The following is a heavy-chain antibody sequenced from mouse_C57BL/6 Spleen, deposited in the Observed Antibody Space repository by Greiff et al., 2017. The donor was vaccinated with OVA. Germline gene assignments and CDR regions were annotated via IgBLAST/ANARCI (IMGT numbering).Heavy chain of an antibody. J-gene: IGHJ4*01. CDR1: GYAFTNYL. Sequence: QVQLKQSGAELVRPGTSVKVSCKASGYAFTNYLIEWVKQRPGQGLEWIGVINPGSGGTNSNEKFKGKATLTADKSSSTAYMQLSSLTSEDSAVYFCARDYGSSPYYAMEYWGQENSETVSS. D-gene: IGHD1-1*01. V-gene: IGHV1-54*01. CDR2: INPGSGGT. CDR3: ARDYGSSPYYAMEY.